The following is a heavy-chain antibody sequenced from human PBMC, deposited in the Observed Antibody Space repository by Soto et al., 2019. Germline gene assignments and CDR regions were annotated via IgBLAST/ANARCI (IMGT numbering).Heavy chain of an antibody. CDR2: IYYRGST. J-gene: IGHJ6*02. D-gene: IGHD3-3*01. V-gene: IGHV4-59*01. CDR1: GGSISSYY. Sequence: PSETLSLTCTVSGGSISSYYWSWIRQPPGKGLEWIGYIYYRGSTNYNPSLKSRVTISVDTSKNQFSLKLSSVTAADTAVYYCARTERGTIFGVANYYYVGRDVWGQGTTVTVS. CDR3: ARTERGTIFGVANYYYVGRDV.